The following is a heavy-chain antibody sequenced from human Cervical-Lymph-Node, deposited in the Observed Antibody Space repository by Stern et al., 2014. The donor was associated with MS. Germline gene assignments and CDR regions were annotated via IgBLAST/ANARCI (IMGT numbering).Heavy chain of an antibody. Sequence: QLQLVQSGPEVRQPGASVRVSCKASGYTFTTPNYGIAWVREAPGRGLEWMGWISSYNGTTVYAQKLQDRVTMTTDTSTSTAYMELRSLRSDDTAFYYCARERLRDFNDYHFDSWGQGTLVTVSS. CDR1: GYTFTTPNYG. CDR2: ISSYNGTT. CDR3: ARERLRDFNDYHFDS. D-gene: IGHD4-11*01. V-gene: IGHV1-18*01. J-gene: IGHJ4*02.